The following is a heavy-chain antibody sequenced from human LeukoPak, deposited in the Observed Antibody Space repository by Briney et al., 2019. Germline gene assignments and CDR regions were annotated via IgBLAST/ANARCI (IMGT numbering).Heavy chain of an antibody. J-gene: IGHJ3*02. Sequence: SETLSLTCAVSGGSVSSYYWSWIRQPAGKGLEWIGRIYTSGSTNYNPSLKSRVTMSVDTSKNQFSLKLSSVTAADTAVYYCARVEYYYGSIGAFDIWGQGTMVTVSS. CDR2: IYTSGST. D-gene: IGHD3-10*01. V-gene: IGHV4-4*07. CDR1: GGSVSSYY. CDR3: ARVEYYYGSIGAFDI.